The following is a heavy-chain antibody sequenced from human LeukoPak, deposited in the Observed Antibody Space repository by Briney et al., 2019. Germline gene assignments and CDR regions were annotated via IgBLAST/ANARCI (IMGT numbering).Heavy chain of an antibody. Sequence: GASVKVSCKASGYTFTGYYMHWVRQAPGQGLEWMGWINPNSGGTNYAQKFQGRVTMTRDTSISTAYMELSRLRSDDTAVYYCASRYCSGGSCSYFDYWGQGTLVTVSS. CDR1: GYTFTGYY. CDR3: ASRYCSGGSCSYFDY. CDR2: INPNSGGT. D-gene: IGHD2-15*01. J-gene: IGHJ4*02. V-gene: IGHV1-2*02.